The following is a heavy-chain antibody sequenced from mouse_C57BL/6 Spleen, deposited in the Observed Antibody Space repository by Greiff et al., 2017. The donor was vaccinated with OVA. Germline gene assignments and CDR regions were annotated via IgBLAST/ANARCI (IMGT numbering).Heavy chain of an antibody. J-gene: IGHJ3*01. Sequence: QVQLQQSGPELVKPGASVKISCKASGYSFTSYYIHWVKQRPGQGLEWIGWIYPGSGNTKYNEKFKGKATLTADTSSSTAYMQLSSLTSEDSAVYYCARSTDYDYDETWFAYWGQGTLVTVSA. V-gene: IGHV1-66*01. CDR1: GYSFTSYY. CDR3: ARSTDYDYDETWFAY. D-gene: IGHD2-4*01. CDR2: IYPGSGNT.